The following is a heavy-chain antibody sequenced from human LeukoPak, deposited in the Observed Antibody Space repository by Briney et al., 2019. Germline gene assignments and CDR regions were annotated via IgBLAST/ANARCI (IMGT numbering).Heavy chain of an antibody. J-gene: IGHJ4*02. CDR3: AKALRRGIVVVPADY. V-gene: IGHV3-7*01. CDR1: GFTFSSYW. CDR2: IKQDGSEK. D-gene: IGHD2-2*01. Sequence: GGSLRLSCAASGFTFSSYWMSWVRQAPGKGLEWVANIKQDGSEKYYVDSVKGRFTIPRDNAKNSLYLQMNSLRAEDTAVYYCAKALRRGIVVVPADYWGQGTLVTVSS.